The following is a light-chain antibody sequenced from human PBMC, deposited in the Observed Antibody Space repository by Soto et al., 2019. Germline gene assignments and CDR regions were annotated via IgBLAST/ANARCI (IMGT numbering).Light chain of an antibody. J-gene: IGLJ2*01. Sequence: QSVLTQAPSVSAAPGQKVTISCSGSNSNIEHNYVPWYQQFPGTAPKLLIYDNDHRPSDIPDRFSGSKSGTSATLAITGLQTGDEADYYCVTWDNIVSSVVFGGGTKVTVL. CDR1: NSNIEHNY. CDR3: VTWDNIVSSVV. V-gene: IGLV1-51*01. CDR2: DND.